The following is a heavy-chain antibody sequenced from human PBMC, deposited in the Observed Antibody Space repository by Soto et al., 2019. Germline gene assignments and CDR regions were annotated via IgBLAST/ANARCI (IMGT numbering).Heavy chain of an antibody. D-gene: IGHD5-12*01. J-gene: IGHJ4*02. CDR3: ARAAWLRLGFDY. Sequence: PSETLSLTCAVYGGSFSGYYWSWIRQPPGKGLEWIGEINHSGSTNYNPSLKSRVTISVDTSKNQFSLKLSSVTAADTAVYYCARAAWLRLGFDYWGQGTLVTVSS. CDR1: GGSFSGYY. CDR2: INHSGST. V-gene: IGHV4-34*01.